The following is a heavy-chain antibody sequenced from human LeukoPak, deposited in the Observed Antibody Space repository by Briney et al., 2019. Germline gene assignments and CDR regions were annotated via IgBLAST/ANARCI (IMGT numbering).Heavy chain of an antibody. Sequence: ASVKVSCKASGYTFTSYYMHWVRQAPGQGLEWMGIINPSGGSTSYAQKFQGRVTMTRDTSTSTVYMELSSLRSEDTAVYYRARLTGYYDRRDAFDIWGQGTMVTVSS. V-gene: IGHV1-46*01. J-gene: IGHJ3*02. CDR3: ARLTGYYDRRDAFDI. D-gene: IGHD3-22*01. CDR1: GYTFTSYY. CDR2: INPSGGST.